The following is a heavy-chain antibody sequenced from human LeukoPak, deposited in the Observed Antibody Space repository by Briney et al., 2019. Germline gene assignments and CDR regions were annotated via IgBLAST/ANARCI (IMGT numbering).Heavy chain of an antibody. CDR1: GFTVSSNF. J-gene: IGHJ4*02. D-gene: IGHD1-26*01. CDR3: ARGHADYSGSRYGRFDY. Sequence: GGSLRLSCAASGFTVSSNFLSWVRQAPGKGLEWVSVIYSGSNTYYADSVKGRFTISRDNSKNTVYLQMNSLSAEDTAVYYCARGHADYSGSRYGRFDYWGQGTLVIVSS. CDR2: IYSGSNT. V-gene: IGHV3-53*01.